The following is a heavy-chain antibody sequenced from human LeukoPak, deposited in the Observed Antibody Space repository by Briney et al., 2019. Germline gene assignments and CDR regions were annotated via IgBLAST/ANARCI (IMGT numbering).Heavy chain of an antibody. CDR1: GGSFSGYY. Sequence: PSETLSLTCAVYGGSFSGYYWSWIRQPPGKGLEWIGEINHSGSTNYNPSLKSRVTTSVDTSKNQFSLKLSSVTAADTAVYYCARTPAYGDYEDYWGQGTLVTVSS. CDR3: ARTPAYGDYEDY. J-gene: IGHJ4*02. CDR2: INHSGST. D-gene: IGHD4-17*01. V-gene: IGHV4-34*01.